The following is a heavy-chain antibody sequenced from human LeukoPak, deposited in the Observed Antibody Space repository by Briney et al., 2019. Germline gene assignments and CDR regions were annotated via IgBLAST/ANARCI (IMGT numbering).Heavy chain of an antibody. CDR2: ISGSGGST. V-gene: IGHV3-23*01. J-gene: IGHJ3*02. D-gene: IGHD3-22*01. Sequence: GGSLRLSFAASGFTFSSYAMSWVRQAPGKGLEWVSAISGSGGSTYYADSVKGRFTISRDNSKNTLYLQMNSLRAEDTAVYYCARQGYDSSGYTDAFDIWGQGTMVTVSS. CDR1: GFTFSSYA. CDR3: ARQGYDSSGYTDAFDI.